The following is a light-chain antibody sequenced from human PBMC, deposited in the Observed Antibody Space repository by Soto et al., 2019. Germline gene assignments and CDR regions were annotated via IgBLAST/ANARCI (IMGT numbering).Light chain of an antibody. CDR3: CSLTTSHTYV. CDR2: HVT. J-gene: IGLJ1*01. V-gene: IGLV2-14*03. Sequence: QSVLTQPASVSGSPGQSITSACTGASGDIGHYDYVSWYQQHPGKAPKLMIYHVTYRPSGVSNRYSGSESGNSASLTISGLQADDEADYYCCSLTTSHTYVFGSGTKVTVL. CDR1: SGDIGHYDY.